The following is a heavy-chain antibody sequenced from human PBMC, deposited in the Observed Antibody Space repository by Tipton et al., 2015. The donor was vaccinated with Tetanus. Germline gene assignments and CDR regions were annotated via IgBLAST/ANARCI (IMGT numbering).Heavy chain of an antibody. D-gene: IGHD3-16*01. CDR2: IDITSSYK. Sequence: SLRLSCAASGFNFKNHNMNWVRQAPGKGLEWVSSIDITSSYKYYSDSVKGRFSIPRDNAKNSLYLQMNSLRAEDTAVYFCARDRGGTRTYYYFDLWGRGTLVTVSS. CDR1: GFNFKNHN. J-gene: IGHJ2*01. CDR3: ARDRGGTRTYYYFDL. V-gene: IGHV3-21*01.